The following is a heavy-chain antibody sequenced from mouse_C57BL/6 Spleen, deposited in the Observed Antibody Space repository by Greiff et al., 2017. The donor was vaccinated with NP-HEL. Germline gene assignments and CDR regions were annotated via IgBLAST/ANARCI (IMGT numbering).Heavy chain of an antibody. CDR3: ARVDDYDWYFDV. CDR1: GYSITSGYD. J-gene: IGHJ1*03. Sequence: VQLKESGPGMVKPSQSLSLTCTVTGYSITSGYDWHWIRHFPGNKLEWMGYISYSGSTNYNPSLKSRISITHDTSKNHFFLKLNSVTTEDTATYYCARVDDYDWYFDVWGTGTTVTVSS. D-gene: IGHD2-4*01. V-gene: IGHV3-1*01. CDR2: ISYSGST.